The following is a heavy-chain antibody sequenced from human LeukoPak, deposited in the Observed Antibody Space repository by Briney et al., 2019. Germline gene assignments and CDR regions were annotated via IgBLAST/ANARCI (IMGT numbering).Heavy chain of an antibody. CDR1: AFTYTKFW. CDR2: IQEDGKKE. D-gene: IGHD2-21*02. J-gene: IGHJ4*02. Sequence: PGGSLRLSCEASAFTYTKFWMSWVRQAPGKGLERVANIQEDGKKENDVDSVRGRFTISRDNAKNSIYLQMNSLRVEDTAVYYCAKDIVGGGDDYWGQGTLVIVSS. V-gene: IGHV3-7*01. CDR3: AKDIVGGGDDY.